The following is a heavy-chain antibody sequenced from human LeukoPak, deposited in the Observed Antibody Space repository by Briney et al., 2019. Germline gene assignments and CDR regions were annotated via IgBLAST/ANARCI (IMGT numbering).Heavy chain of an antibody. CDR1: GFTFSDYN. CDR3: ARVLRYCSGGNCYSGGLGYMDV. CDR2: ISRSGSTK. J-gene: IGHJ6*03. Sequence: PGGSLRLSCVASGFTFSDYNMRWIRQAPGKGLEWVSSISRSGSTKYYADSVKGRFTISRDNAKNSLFLQMNSLRAEDTAVYYCARVLRYCSGGNCYSGGLGYMDVWGIGTTVTISS. D-gene: IGHD2-15*01. V-gene: IGHV3-11*01.